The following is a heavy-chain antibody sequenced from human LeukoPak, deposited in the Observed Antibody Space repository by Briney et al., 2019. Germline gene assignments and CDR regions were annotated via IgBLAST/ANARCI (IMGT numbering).Heavy chain of an antibody. D-gene: IGHD3-16*02. Sequence: SETLSLTCTVSGGSISSGDYYWSWIRQPPGKGLEWIGYIYYSGSTYYNPSLKSRVTISVDMSKNQFSLKLSSVTAADTAVYYCARDAEIWGSYRLPLWGQGTLVTVSS. CDR1: GGSISSGDYY. J-gene: IGHJ4*02. CDR3: ARDAEIWGSYRLPL. V-gene: IGHV4-30-4*01. CDR2: IYYSGST.